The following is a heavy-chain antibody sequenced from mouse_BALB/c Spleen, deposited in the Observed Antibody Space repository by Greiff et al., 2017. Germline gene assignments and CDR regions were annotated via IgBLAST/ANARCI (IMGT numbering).Heavy chain of an antibody. CDR2: ISYSGST. D-gene: IGHD2-14*01. Sequence: EVQGVESGPGLVKPSQSLSLTCTVTGYSITSDYAWNWIRQFPGNKLEWMGYISYSGSTSYNPSLKSRISITRDTSKNQFFLQLNSVTTEDTATYYCARSYYRYDYAMDYWGQGTSVTVSS. V-gene: IGHV3-2*02. J-gene: IGHJ4*01. CDR3: ARSYYRYDYAMDY. CDR1: GYSITSDYA.